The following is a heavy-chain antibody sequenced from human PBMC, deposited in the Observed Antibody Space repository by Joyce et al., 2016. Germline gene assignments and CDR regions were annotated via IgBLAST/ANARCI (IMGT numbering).Heavy chain of an antibody. CDR3: ARIFLGVATRPPLDY. J-gene: IGHJ4*02. CDR1: GFTFSTSG. V-gene: IGHV3-30*03. D-gene: IGHD6-6*01. CDR2: ISYDGTNK. Sequence: QVQVVESGGGVVQPGKSLRLSCAASGFTFSTSGMHWVRRAPGKGLKWVAFISYDGTNKYYSDSVKGRFTISRDNSKSTLLLQMDSLKPEDTAVYYCARIFLGVATRPPLDYWGQGTLVTVS.